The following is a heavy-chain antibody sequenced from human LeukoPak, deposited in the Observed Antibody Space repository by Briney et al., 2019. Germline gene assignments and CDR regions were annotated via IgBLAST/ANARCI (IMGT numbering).Heavy chain of an antibody. CDR2: ISSRGDSI. CDR3: ARIKAYSYGYNYFDY. D-gene: IGHD5-18*01. J-gene: IGHJ4*02. V-gene: IGHV3-11*01. CDR1: GFTLSDYY. Sequence: PGGSLRLSCAASGFTLSDYYMSWIRQAPGRGLEWVSYISSRGDSIYYADSVKGRFTISRDNAKNSLYLQMNSLRAEDTAVYYCARIKAYSYGYNYFDYWGQGTLVTVSS.